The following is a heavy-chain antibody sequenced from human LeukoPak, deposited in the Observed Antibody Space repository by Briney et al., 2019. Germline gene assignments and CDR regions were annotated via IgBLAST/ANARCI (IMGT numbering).Heavy chain of an antibody. CDR2: ISYDGSNK. CDR1: GFTFSSYA. J-gene: IGHJ5*02. V-gene: IGHV3-30*04. CDR3: ARESTYYYDSSGYYYRAWFDP. Sequence: GGSLRLSCAASGFTFSSYAMHWVRQAPGKGLERVAVISYDGSNKYYADSVKGRFTISRDNSKNTLYLQMNSLRAEDTAVYYCARESTYYYDSSGYYYRAWFDPWGQGTLVTVSS. D-gene: IGHD3-22*01.